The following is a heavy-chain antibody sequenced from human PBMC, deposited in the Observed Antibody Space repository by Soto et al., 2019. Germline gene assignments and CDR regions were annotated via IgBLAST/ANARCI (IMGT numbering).Heavy chain of an antibody. CDR1: GGSISTYY. J-gene: IGHJ4*02. CDR2: IHYSGST. Sequence: SETLSLTCTVSGGSISTYYWNWIRQPPGKGLEWIGYIHYSGSTSYNPSLKSRVTISVDTSKNQFSLKLSSVTAADTAVYHCARASTWGLGFFDYWGQGTLVTVSS. V-gene: IGHV4-59*01. D-gene: IGHD2-21*01. CDR3: ARASTWGLGFFDY.